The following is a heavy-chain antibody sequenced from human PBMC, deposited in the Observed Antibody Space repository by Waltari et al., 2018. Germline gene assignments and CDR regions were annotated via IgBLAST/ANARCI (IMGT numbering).Heavy chain of an antibody. Sequence: QVQLQESGPGLVKPSETLSLTCTVSGGSINRYYWSWIREPPGKGLEWIGHIFYSGITTYNHSLRSRVTISVDTSKNQCSLKLNSVTAADTAVYYCARHASMGDYPIDCWGRGTLVTVSS. D-gene: IGHD4-17*01. CDR1: GGSINRYY. J-gene: IGHJ4*02. V-gene: IGHV4-59*08. CDR2: IFYSGIT. CDR3: ARHASMGDYPIDC.